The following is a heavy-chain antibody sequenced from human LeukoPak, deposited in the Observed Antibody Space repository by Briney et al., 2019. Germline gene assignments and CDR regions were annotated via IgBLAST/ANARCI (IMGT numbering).Heavy chain of an antibody. CDR3: ASQPDFGGKADAFDL. Sequence: GGSLRLSCAASGFTFSSYSMNWVRQPPGKGLEWVSYITSTDIYRYYAGSVKGRFTISRDNAKNSLYLQMNSLRDEDTAVYYCASQPDFGGKADAFDLWGQGTTVIVSS. CDR1: GFTFSSYS. D-gene: IGHD4-23*01. CDR2: ITSTDIYR. J-gene: IGHJ3*01. V-gene: IGHV3-48*02.